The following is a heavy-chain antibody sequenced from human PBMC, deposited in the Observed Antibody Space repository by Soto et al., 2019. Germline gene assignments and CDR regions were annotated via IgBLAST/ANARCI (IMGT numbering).Heavy chain of an antibody. Sequence: GGSLRLSCAASGFTFSSYEMNWVRQAPGKGLEWVSYISSSGSTIYYADSVKGRFTISRDSAKNSLYLQRNSLRAEDTAVYYCESGSSWYFDYWGQGTLVTVSS. CDR1: GFTFSSYE. J-gene: IGHJ4*02. CDR2: ISSSGSTI. CDR3: ESGSSWYFDY. D-gene: IGHD6-13*01. V-gene: IGHV3-48*03.